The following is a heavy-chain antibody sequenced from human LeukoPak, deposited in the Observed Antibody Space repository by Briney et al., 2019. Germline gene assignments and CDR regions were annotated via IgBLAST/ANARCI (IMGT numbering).Heavy chain of an antibody. Sequence: KPSETMSLTCTVSGGSISSYYWSWIRQPPGKGLEWIGYIYYSGSTNYNPSLKSRVTISVDTSKNQFSLKLSSVTAADTAVYYCARGYHDFSGYWLSYFDYWGQGTLVTVSS. J-gene: IGHJ4*02. V-gene: IGHV4-59*01. CDR3: ARGYHDFSGYWLSYFDY. CDR2: IYYSGST. CDR1: GGSISSYY. D-gene: IGHD3-22*01.